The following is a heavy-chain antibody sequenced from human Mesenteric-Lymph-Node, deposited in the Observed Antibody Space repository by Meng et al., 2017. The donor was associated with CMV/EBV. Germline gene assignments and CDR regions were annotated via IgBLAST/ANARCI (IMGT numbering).Heavy chain of an antibody. J-gene: IGHJ5*02. CDR1: GDTFSSYG. D-gene: IGHD3-22*01. Sequence: SVKVSCKASGDTFSSYGLSWVRQAPGQGLEWMGTFIPILNRAEYARKFQGRVTITADKSSSTTYMELSSLRSGDTAVYYCARSPSILVGHSEIDLWGQGTLVTVSS. V-gene: IGHV1-69*04. CDR2: FIPILNRA. CDR3: ARSPSILVGHSEIDL.